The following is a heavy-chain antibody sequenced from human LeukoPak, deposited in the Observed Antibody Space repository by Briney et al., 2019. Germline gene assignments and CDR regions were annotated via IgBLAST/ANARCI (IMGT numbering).Heavy chain of an antibody. CDR2: SYYSGNT. J-gene: IGHJ4*02. D-gene: IGHD2-2*01. Sequence: SETLSLTCTVSGGSISSSNYFWVWIRQPRGKGLESIGSSYYSGNTYYNPSLKSRVTISVDTSKNHFSLDLRSVMAADTAVYYCARHGNVVVVPAAKGFDYWGQGTQVTVSS. CDR3: ARHGNVVVVPAAKGFDY. V-gene: IGHV4-39*01. CDR1: GGSISSSNYF.